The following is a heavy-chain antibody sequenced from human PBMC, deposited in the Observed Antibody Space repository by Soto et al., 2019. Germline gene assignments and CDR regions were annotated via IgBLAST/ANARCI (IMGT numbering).Heavy chain of an antibody. CDR2: IIPILGIA. V-gene: IGHV1-69*02. Sequence: SVKVSCKASGGTFSTYRISWVRQAPRQGLEWMGRIIPILGIANYAENFQGRVTITADKSTTTAYMELSSLSSDDTAVYYCATEDVNLVTKRGLNWFDPWGQGTLVTVSS. D-gene: IGHD5-12*01. CDR1: GGTFSTYR. J-gene: IGHJ5*02. CDR3: ATEDVNLVTKRGLNWFDP.